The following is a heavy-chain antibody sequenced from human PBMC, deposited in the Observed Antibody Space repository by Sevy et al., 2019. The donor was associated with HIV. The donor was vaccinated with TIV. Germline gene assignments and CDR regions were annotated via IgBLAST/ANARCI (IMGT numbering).Heavy chain of an antibody. CDR1: GYTFINYE. J-gene: IGHJ4*02. CDR2: INPNGGST. D-gene: IGHD2-21*02. CDR3: ARATSCGGDCYYFDS. V-gene: IGHV1-46*01. Sequence: ASVKVSCQASGYTFINYEIHWVRQAPGQGLAWMGIINPNGGSTGYEQNFQGRVTMTRDTSSSTVYIELSSLRSDDTSVYYCARATSCGGDCYYFDSWGQGTLVTVSS.